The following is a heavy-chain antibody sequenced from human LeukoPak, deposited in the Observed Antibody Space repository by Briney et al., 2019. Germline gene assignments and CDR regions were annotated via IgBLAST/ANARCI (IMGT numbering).Heavy chain of an antibody. V-gene: IGHV3-30*02. D-gene: IGHD6-19*01. CDR2: IRYDGSNK. J-gene: IGHJ4*02. CDR3: AKAPPHSSGWYVFDY. Sequence: PGGSLRLSCAASGFTFSSYGTHWVRQAPGKGLEWVAFIRYDGSNKYYADSVKGRFTISRDNSKNTLYPQMNRLRAEDTAVYYCAKAPPHSSGWYVFDYWGQGTLVTVS. CDR1: GFTFSSYG.